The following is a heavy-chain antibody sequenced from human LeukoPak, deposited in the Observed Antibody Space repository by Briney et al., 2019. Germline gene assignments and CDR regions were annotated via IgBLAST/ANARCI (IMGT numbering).Heavy chain of an antibody. CDR1: GYTFTSYG. J-gene: IGHJ4*02. Sequence: GASVKVSCKASGYTFTSYGISWVRRAPGQGLEWMGCINANGGGTDYVQKFKGRVTMTRDTSISTAYMELSGLTSDDTAVYYCAIELTGSFYFDNSGQGTLVTVSS. CDR3: AIELTGSFYFDN. V-gene: IGHV1-2*02. CDR2: INANGGGT. D-gene: IGHD2-8*02.